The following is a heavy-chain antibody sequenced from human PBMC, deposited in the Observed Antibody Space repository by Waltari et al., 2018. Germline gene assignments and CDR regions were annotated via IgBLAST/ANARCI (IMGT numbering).Heavy chain of an antibody. Sequence: QVQLQQWGAGLLKPSETLSLPCAVYGGSFRGYYWRWIRQPPGKGLEWIGEINHSGSTNYNPSLKSRVTISVDTSKNQFSLKLSSVTAADTAVYYCARGIAAAKYYFDYWGQGTLVTVSS. CDR1: GGSFRGYY. V-gene: IGHV4-34*01. CDR3: ARGIAAAKYYFDY. CDR2: INHSGST. D-gene: IGHD6-13*01. J-gene: IGHJ4*02.